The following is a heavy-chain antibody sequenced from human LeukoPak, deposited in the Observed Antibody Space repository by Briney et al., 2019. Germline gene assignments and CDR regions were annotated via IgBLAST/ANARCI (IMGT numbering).Heavy chain of an antibody. CDR1: GGSISYYY. D-gene: IGHD3-22*01. CDR3: ARPVYDSSGYYLGYYFDY. J-gene: IGHJ4*02. CDR2: IYYSGST. V-gene: IGHV4-39*01. Sequence: SETLSLTCTVSGGSISYYYWGWIRQPPGKGLEWIGSIYYSGSTYYNPSLKSRVTISVDTSKNQFSLKLSSVTAADTAVYYCARPVYDSSGYYLGYYFDYWGQGTLVTVSS.